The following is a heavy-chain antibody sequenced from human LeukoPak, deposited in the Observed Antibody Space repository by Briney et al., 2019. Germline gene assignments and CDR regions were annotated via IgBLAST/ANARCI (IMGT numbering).Heavy chain of an antibody. J-gene: IGHJ3*02. D-gene: IGHD6-6*01. Sequence: GGSLRLSCAASGFTFSSYSMNWVRQAPGKGLEWVSSISSSSSYIYYADSVKGRFTISRDNAKNSLYLQMNSLRAEDTAVYYCASRGIAARADDAFDIWGQGTMVTVSS. CDR1: GFTFSSYS. CDR2: ISSSSSYI. CDR3: ASRGIAARADDAFDI. V-gene: IGHV3-21*01.